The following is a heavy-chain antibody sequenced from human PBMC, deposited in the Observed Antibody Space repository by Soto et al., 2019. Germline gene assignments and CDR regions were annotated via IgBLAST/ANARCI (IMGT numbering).Heavy chain of an antibody. J-gene: IGHJ4*02. D-gene: IGHD6-19*01. CDR3: AAAAIPVAGRHPDF. CDR2: INPNNGVT. Sequence: ASVKVSCNASGYMFTGFYLHWVRQARGQGLEWMGWINPNNGVTTYAKNFQGRVTMTRDSSISTAYMELSSLRSDDTAVYFCAAAAIPVAGRHPDFWGQGTVVTVSS. V-gene: IGHV1-2*02. CDR1: GYMFTGFY.